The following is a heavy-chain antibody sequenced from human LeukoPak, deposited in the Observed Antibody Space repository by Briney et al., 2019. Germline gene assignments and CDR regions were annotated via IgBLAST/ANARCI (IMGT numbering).Heavy chain of an antibody. CDR3: ARQGIWFFDL. V-gene: IGHV4-39*01. J-gene: IGHJ2*01. CDR1: GGSISNGGSY. CDR2: LSYSGST. Sequence: SETLSLTCTVSGGSISNGGSYWGWIRQPPGKWLEWIGTLSYSGSTNYNSSLENRLTISVDTSKNQFSLRLTSVTAADTALYYCARQGIWFFDLWGRGTPVTVSS. D-gene: IGHD6-13*01.